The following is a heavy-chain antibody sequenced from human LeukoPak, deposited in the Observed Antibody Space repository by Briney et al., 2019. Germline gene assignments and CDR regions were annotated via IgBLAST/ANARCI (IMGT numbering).Heavy chain of an antibody. J-gene: IGHJ3*02. CDR3: ARDRGGSAFDI. CDR2: INSDGSST. V-gene: IGHV3-74*01. D-gene: IGHD3-10*01. Sequence: GGSLRLSCAPSGFTFRSYWMHWVRQAPGKGLVWVSRINSDGSSTSYADSVKGRFTISRDNAKNTLYLQMNSLRAEDTTVYHCARDRGGSAFDILGQGTMVTVSS. CDR1: GFTFRSYW.